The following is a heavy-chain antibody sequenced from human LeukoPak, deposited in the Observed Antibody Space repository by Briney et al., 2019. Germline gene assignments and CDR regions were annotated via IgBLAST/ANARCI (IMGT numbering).Heavy chain of an antibody. V-gene: IGHV4-34*01. Sequence: PSETLSLTCAVYGGSFSGYYWSWIRQPPGKGLEWIGEINHSGSTNYNPSLKSRVTISVDTSKNQFSLKLSSVTAADTAVYYWARGSITMVRGPRYNWFDPWGQGTLVTVSS. CDR3: ARGSITMVRGPRYNWFDP. J-gene: IGHJ5*02. D-gene: IGHD3-10*01. CDR1: GGSFSGYY. CDR2: INHSGST.